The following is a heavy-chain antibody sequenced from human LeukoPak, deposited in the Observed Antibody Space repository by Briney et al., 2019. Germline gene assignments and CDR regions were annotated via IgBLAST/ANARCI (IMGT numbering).Heavy chain of an antibody. Sequence: SETLSLTCTVSGGSISSSSYYWGWIRQPPGKGLEWIGRIYYSGSTNYNPSLKSRVTISLDTSKIQFSLKLSSVTAADTAVYYCARATYDSSGYYYEDYWGQGTLVTVSS. J-gene: IGHJ4*02. V-gene: IGHV4-39*07. CDR3: ARATYDSSGYYYEDY. CDR2: IYYSGST. D-gene: IGHD3-22*01. CDR1: GGSISSSSYY.